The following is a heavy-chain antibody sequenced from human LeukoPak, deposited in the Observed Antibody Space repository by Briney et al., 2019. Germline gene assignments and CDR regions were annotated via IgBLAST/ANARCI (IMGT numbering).Heavy chain of an antibody. D-gene: IGHD3-9*01. V-gene: IGHV4-61*02. CDR2: IYTSGST. CDR1: GGSISSGSYY. CDR3: AREKKDVLRYFDWTMYYFDY. Sequence: ASETLSLTCTGSGGSISSGSYYWSWIRQPAGKGLEWIGRIYTSGSTKYNPSLKSRVTISVDTSKNQFSLKLSSVTAADTAVYYCAREKKDVLRYFDWTMYYFDYWGQGTLVTVSS. J-gene: IGHJ4*02.